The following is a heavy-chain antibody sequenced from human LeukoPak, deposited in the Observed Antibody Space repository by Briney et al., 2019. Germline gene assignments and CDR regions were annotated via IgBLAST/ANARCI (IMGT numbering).Heavy chain of an antibody. V-gene: IGHV1-8*01. D-gene: IGHD3-22*01. CDR1: GYTFTSYD. CDR3: ARGSHYYDSSGYYPVPNFDY. J-gene: IGHJ4*02. CDR2: MNPNSGNT. Sequence: GASVKVSCKASGYTFTSYDINWVRQATGQGLEWMGWMNPNSGNTGYAQKFQGRVTMTRNTSISTAYMELSSLRSEDTAVYYCARGSHYYDSSGYYPVPNFDYWGQGTLSPSPQ.